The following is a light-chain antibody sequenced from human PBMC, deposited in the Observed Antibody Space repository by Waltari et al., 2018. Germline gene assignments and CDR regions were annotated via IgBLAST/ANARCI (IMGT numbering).Light chain of an antibody. CDR3: QSYDSSLRGFYV. V-gene: IGLV1-40*01. Sequence: QSVLTQPPSLSGAPGQRVPLSCTWSRSNLGSGYGVPWYQQVPGTATKLLSYDNTNRPSGVPARFSGSKSGTSASLAITGLQAEDEADYYCQSYDSSLRGFYVFGTGTKVTV. CDR2: DNT. J-gene: IGLJ1*01. CDR1: RSNLGSGYG.